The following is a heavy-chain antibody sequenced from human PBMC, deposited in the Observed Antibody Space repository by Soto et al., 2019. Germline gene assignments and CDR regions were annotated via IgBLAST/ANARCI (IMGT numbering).Heavy chain of an antibody. J-gene: IGHJ3*02. Sequence: PGASLRLSGAECGCTFSNAWMNWVRQAPVELREWGGRIKSKTDGGTTDYAAPVKGRFTISRDDSKNTLYLQMNSLKTEDTAVYYCTTALRTYYYDSSGSQAFDIWRNGTMVTVSS. CDR3: TTALRTYYYDSSGSQAFDI. V-gene: IGHV3-15*07. CDR1: GCTFSNAW. D-gene: IGHD3-22*01. CDR2: IKSKTDGGTT.